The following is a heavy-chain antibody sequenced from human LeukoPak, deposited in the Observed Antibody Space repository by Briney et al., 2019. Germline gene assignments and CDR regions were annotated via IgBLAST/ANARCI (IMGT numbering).Heavy chain of an antibody. V-gene: IGHV3-30*18. CDR3: ANGYYYGSGSYYKEAFDI. CDR2: ISYDGSNK. CDR1: GFTFSNYG. J-gene: IGHJ3*02. D-gene: IGHD3-10*01. Sequence: PGGSRRLSCAASGFTFSNYGMHWVRQAPGKGLEWVVVISYDGSNKYYADSVKGRFTISRDNSKNTLYLQMNSLRAEDTAVYYCANGYYYGSGSYYKEAFDIWGQGTMVTVSS.